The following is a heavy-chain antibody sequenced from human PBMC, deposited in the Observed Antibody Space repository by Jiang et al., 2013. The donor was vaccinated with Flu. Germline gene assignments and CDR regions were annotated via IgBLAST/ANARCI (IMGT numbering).Heavy chain of an antibody. Sequence: GLVKPSQTLSLTLHCLWWLHQQWWLLLELDPPAPREGPGVDWVHLLHGSTYYNPSLKSRVTISVDTSKNQFSLKLSSVTAADTAVYYCARDLGIETSEYWGQGTLVTVSS. D-gene: IGHD6-13*01. CDR2: LLHGST. CDR3: ARDLGIETSEY. V-gene: IGHV4-31*03. J-gene: IGHJ4*02. CDR1: WLHQQWWLL.